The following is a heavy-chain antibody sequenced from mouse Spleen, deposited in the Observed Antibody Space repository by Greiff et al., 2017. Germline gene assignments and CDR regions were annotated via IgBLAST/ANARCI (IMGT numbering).Heavy chain of an antibody. V-gene: IGHV14-4*01. CDR3: TTHGDYAWFAY. CDR2: IDPENGDT. D-gene: IGHD2-13*01. Sequence: EVQLQQSGAELVRPGASVKLSCTASGFNIKDDYMHWVKQRPEQGLEWIGWIDPENGDTEYASKFQGKATITADTSSNTAYLQLSSLTSEDTAVYYCTTHGDYAWFAYWGQGTLVTVSA. J-gene: IGHJ3*01. CDR1: GFNIKDDY.